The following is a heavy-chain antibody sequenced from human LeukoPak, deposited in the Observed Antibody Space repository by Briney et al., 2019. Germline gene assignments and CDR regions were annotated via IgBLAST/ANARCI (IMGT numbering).Heavy chain of an antibody. CDR1: GGTFSSYA. D-gene: IGHD3-22*01. CDR3: ARDTYYYDSSGYYYSPYYFDY. V-gene: IGHV1-69*05. J-gene: IGHJ4*02. CDR2: IIPIFGTA. Sequence: AASVKVSCKASGGTFSSYAISWVRQAPGQGLEWMGGIIPIFGTANYAQKFQGRVTITTDESTSTAYMELSSLRSEDTAVYYCARDTYYYDSSGYYYSPYYFDYWGQGTLVTVSS.